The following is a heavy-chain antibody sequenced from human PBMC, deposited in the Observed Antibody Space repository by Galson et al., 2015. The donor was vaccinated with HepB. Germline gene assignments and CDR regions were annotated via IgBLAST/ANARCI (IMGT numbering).Heavy chain of an antibody. D-gene: IGHD3-9*01. J-gene: IGHJ1*01. CDR2: ISAYNGNT. CDR1: GYTFTSYG. V-gene: IGHV1-18*01. CDR3: ARDHRPLYDILTGYYLIGGGSQH. Sequence: SVKVSCMASGYTFTSYGISWVRQAPGQGLEWMGWISAYNGNTNDAQKLQGRVTMTTDTSTSTAYMEMRSLRSDDTAVYYCARDHRPLYDILTGYYLIGGGSQHWGQGTLVTVSS.